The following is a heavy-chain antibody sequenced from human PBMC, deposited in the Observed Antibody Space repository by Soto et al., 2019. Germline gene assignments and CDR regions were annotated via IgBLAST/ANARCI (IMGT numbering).Heavy chain of an antibody. CDR1: GFTVSAYG. D-gene: IGHD2-15*01. CDR2: ISGGGGST. J-gene: IGHJ4*02. CDR3: AKRPVGYCSGGSCYLYYFDY. Sequence: PGGSLRLACAASGFTVSAYGVHWVRQAPGKGLEWVAAISGGGGSTYYADSVKGRVTISRDNSKNTLYLQMNSLRAEDTAVYYCAKRPVGYCSGGSCYLYYFDYWGQGTQVTVSS. V-gene: IGHV3-23*01.